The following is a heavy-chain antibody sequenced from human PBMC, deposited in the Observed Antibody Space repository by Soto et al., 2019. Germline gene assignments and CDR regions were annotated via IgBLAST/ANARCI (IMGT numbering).Heavy chain of an antibody. CDR1: GGSISSSSYY. Sequence: QLQLQESGPGLVKPSETLSLTCTVSGGSISSSSYYWGWIRQPPGKGLEWIGSIYYSGSTYYNPSLKSRVTISVDTSKNQFSLKLSSVTAADTAVYYCASLLLWFGELSVGFCYFDYWGQGTLVTVSS. J-gene: IGHJ4*02. CDR2: IYYSGST. D-gene: IGHD3-10*01. CDR3: ASLLLWFGELSVGFCYFDY. V-gene: IGHV4-39*01.